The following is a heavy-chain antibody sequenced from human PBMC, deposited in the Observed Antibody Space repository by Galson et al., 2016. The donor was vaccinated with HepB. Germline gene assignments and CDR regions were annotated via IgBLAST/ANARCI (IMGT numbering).Heavy chain of an antibody. D-gene: IGHD2-15*01. CDR1: GFTISSYA. Sequence: SLRLSCAASGFTISSYAMSWVRQAPGKGLEWVSTISGRADTTDYAGSVKGRFSISRDNSKNTLYLQMNSLRAEDTAVYYCAKDSSLVAATYFASWGQGTLLTVSS. CDR2: ISGRADTT. V-gene: IGHV3-23*01. CDR3: AKDSSLVAATYFAS. J-gene: IGHJ4*02.